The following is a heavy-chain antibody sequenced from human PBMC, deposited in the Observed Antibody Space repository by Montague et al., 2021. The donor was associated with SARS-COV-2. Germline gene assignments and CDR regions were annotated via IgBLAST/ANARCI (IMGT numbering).Heavy chain of an antibody. CDR2: ISSSGTSI. J-gene: IGHJ4*02. D-gene: IGHD3-10*01. CDR1: GFTSSDYY. V-gene: IGHV3-11*01. CDR3: ASPPGIRGREY. Sequence: SLRLSCAASGFTSSDYYMSWIRQAPGKGLEWISYISSSGTSISYADSVEGRVTISRDNAKKFLYLQMNSLRVDDTAVYYCASPPGIRGREYWGQGILVTVSP.